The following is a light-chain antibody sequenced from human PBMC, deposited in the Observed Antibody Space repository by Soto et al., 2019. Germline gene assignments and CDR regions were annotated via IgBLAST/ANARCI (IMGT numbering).Light chain of an antibody. CDR1: QSLLHSNGYNY. CDR3: MQARQTPPT. Sequence: DIVRTPSPLSLPVTPGEPASISCRSSQSLLHSNGYNYLDWYLQKPGQSPQLLIYLGSNRASGVPSRFSGSGSGTDFTLKSSRVEAEDVGVYYCMQARQTPPTFGGGTKVEIK. CDR2: LGS. J-gene: IGKJ4*01. V-gene: IGKV2-28*01.